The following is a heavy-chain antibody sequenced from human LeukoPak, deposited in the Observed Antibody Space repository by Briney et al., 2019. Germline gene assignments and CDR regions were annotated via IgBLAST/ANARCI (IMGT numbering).Heavy chain of an antibody. CDR3: ARHLTMYYDIVTGRDPDAFDI. CDR1: GGSISSYY. Sequence: SETLSLTCTVSGGSISSYYWSWIRQPPGKGLERMGYIYTSGSTNYNPSLKSRVTISVDTSKNQFSPKLSSVTAADTAVYYCARHLTMYYDIVTGRDPDAFDIWGQGTMATVSS. V-gene: IGHV4-4*09. CDR2: IYTSGST. J-gene: IGHJ3*02. D-gene: IGHD3-9*01.